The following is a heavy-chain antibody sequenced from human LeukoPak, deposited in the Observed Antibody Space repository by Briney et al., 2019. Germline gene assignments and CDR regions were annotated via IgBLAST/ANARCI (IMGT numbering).Heavy chain of an antibody. CDR2: ISGSGGGT. Sequence: PGGSLRLSCAASGFTFSTYAMSCVRQAPGNGLEWVSAISGSGGGTYYADSVKGRFTISRDNSKNTLSLQMNSLRAEDTAVFYCARSIYASGSYYAFDIWGQGTMVTVSS. CDR3: ARSIYASGSYYAFDI. D-gene: IGHD3-10*01. J-gene: IGHJ3*02. CDR1: GFTFSTYA. V-gene: IGHV3-23*01.